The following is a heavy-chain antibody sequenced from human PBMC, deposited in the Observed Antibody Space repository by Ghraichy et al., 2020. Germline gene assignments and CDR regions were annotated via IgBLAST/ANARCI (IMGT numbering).Heavy chain of an antibody. CDR2: IYYSGST. V-gene: IGHV4-39*01. J-gene: IGHJ4*02. D-gene: IGHD3-22*01. Sequence: SETLSLTCTVSGGSISSSSYYWGWIRQPPGKGLEWIGSIYYSGSTYYNPSLKSRVTISVDTSKNQFSLKLSSVTAADTAVYYCAEHYYYDSSGYYYYYFDYWGQGTLVTVSS. CDR3: AEHYYYDSSGYYYYYFDY. CDR1: GGSISSSSYY.